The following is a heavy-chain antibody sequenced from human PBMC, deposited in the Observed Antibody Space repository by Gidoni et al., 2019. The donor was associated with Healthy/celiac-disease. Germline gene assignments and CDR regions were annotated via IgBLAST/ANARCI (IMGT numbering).Heavy chain of an antibody. Sequence: EVQLLESGGGLVQPGGSLRLSCAASGFTFSSSAMSWVRQAPGKGLEWVSAISGSGGRTYYADPGKGRFTISRDNSKNTLYLQMNSLRAEDTAVYYCAKLPDIVVVPAANDAFDIWGQGTMVTVSS. CDR3: AKLPDIVVVPAANDAFDI. D-gene: IGHD2-2*01. CDR2: ISGSGGRT. J-gene: IGHJ3*02. V-gene: IGHV3-23*01. CDR1: GFTFSSSA.